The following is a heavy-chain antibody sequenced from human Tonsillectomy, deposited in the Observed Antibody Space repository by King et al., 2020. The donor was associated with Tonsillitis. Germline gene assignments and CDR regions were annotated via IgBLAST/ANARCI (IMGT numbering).Heavy chain of an antibody. CDR3: ARDCSSTNWRFLYYGMDV. CDR2: ISSSPTYI. CDR1: GFTFSTYS. Sequence: VQLVESGGGLVKPGVSLRLSCAASGFTFSTYSMSWVRQAPGKGLEWVSSISSSPTYIYYADSVKGRFTISRDDAKNSLYLHMNSLRAEDTAVYYCARDCSSTNWRFLYYGMDVWGQGTTVTVSS. D-gene: IGHD2-2*01. J-gene: IGHJ6*02. V-gene: IGHV3-21*01.